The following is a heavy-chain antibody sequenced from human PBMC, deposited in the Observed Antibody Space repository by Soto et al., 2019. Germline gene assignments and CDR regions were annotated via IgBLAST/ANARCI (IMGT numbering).Heavy chain of an antibody. CDR1: GFTFSTYW. J-gene: IGHJ4*02. V-gene: IGHV3-7*01. D-gene: IGHD2-2*01. CDR2: INQDGSEK. Sequence: GGSLRLSCAASGFTFSTYWMSWVRQAPGKGLEWVANINQDGSEKYYVDSVKGRFTISRDNAKNSLYLQVNSVRAEDTAVYYCARTTAVEPAAVCDSWGQGTLVTVSS. CDR3: ARTTAVEPAAVCDS.